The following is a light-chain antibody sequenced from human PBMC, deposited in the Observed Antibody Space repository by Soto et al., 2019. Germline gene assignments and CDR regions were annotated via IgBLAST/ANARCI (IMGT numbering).Light chain of an antibody. Sequence: QLVLTQSPSASASLGASVKLTCTLSSGHSNYAIAWHQQQPEKGPRYLMKGNSDGNHRKGDGIPDRFSGSSAGAQRYLTSSSLQSEDEADYYCQTWGTGIRVFGTGTKLTVL. CDR1: SGHSNYA. CDR2: GNSDGNH. J-gene: IGLJ1*01. V-gene: IGLV4-69*01. CDR3: QTWGTGIRV.